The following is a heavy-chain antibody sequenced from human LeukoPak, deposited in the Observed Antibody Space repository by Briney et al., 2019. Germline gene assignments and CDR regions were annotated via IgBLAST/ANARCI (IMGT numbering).Heavy chain of an antibody. V-gene: IGHV3-53*05. Sequence: PGGSLRLSCAASGFAVITNYMSWVRQAPGKGPEWVSFVYSGGNTYYADSVKGRFTISRDNSKNSLYHQMNSLRAEDTALYYCASRYCSSSMCYNYFHYWGQGTLVTVSS. CDR1: GFAVITNY. D-gene: IGHD2-2*02. J-gene: IGHJ4*02. CDR3: ASRYCSSSMCYNYFHY. CDR2: VYSGGNT.